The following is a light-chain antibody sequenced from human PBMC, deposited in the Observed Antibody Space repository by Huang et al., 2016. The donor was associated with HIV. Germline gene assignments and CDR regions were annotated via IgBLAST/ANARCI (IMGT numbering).Light chain of an antibody. J-gene: IGKJ1*01. CDR2: DAA. V-gene: IGKV3-11*01. Sequence: EIVLTQSPATLSLSPGERATLSCRASQSISSYLAWYQQKPGQAPRRLIYDAANRATGVPARFSGSGSGTDFTLTSSSLEPEDFAVYYCQQRSNWPPEGTFGQGTKVEIK. CDR3: QQRSNWPPEGT. CDR1: QSISSY.